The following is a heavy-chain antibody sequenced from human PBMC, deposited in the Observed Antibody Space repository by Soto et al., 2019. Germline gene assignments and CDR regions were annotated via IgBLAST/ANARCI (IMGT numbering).Heavy chain of an antibody. CDR3: VRDDDYGGTNNWFDP. D-gene: IGHD4-17*01. V-gene: IGHV3-11*01. CDR1: GFSFSDFY. J-gene: IGHJ5*02. Sequence: QEQLVESGGGVVKPGGSLRLSCTASGFSFSDFYRSCIRQAPGKGLECIAYISSSGNSIYYADSVKGRFTVSRDNAKNSLYLHMNSLTAEDTAMYYCVRDDDYGGTNNWFDPWGQGTLVTVSS. CDR2: ISSSGNSI.